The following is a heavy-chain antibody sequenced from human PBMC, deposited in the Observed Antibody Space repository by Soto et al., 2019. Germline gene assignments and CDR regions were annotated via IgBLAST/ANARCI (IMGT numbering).Heavy chain of an antibody. J-gene: IGHJ4*02. CDR3: ARQRNIVGATGAFDY. Sequence: QVQLQESGPGLVKPSETLSLTCTVSGGSISTYYWSWIRQPPGKRLEWIGYIYYSGNTNYNPSLNSQVTISVDTSKNQFSLKVSSVTAADTGVYYCARQRNIVGATGAFDYWGQGTLVTVSS. V-gene: IGHV4-59*08. CDR1: GGSISTYY. D-gene: IGHD1-26*01. CDR2: IYYSGNT.